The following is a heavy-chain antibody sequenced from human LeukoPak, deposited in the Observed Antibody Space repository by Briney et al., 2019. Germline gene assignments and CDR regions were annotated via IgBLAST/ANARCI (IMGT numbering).Heavy chain of an antibody. Sequence: GGSLRLSCAASGFTFRTFAMSWVRQAPGKGLEWVSGFSDNSGSTYYADSVKGWFTISRDNSKDTLYLQMDGLRAEDTAIYYCAKVYTTGWSYFDYWGQGILVTVSS. CDR1: GFTFRTFA. V-gene: IGHV3-23*01. J-gene: IGHJ4*02. CDR2: FSDNSGST. CDR3: AKVYTTGWSYFDY. D-gene: IGHD6-19*01.